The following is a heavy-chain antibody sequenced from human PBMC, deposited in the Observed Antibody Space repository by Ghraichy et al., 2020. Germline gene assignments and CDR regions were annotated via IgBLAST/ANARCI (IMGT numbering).Heavy chain of an antibody. CDR3: AIHGFDGYSYGSPSLHDAFDI. CDR2: IYYSGST. Sequence: SQTLSLTCTVSGGSISSYYWSWIRQPPGTGLEWIGYIYYSGSTNYNPSLKSRVTISVDTSKNQFSLKLSSVTAADTAVYYCAIHGFDGYSYGSPSLHDAFDIWGQGKRVTGSS. CDR1: GGSISSYY. V-gene: IGHV4-59*08. D-gene: IGHD5-18*01. J-gene: IGHJ3*02.